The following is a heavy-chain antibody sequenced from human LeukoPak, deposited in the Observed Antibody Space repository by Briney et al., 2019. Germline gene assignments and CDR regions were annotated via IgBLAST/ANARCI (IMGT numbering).Heavy chain of an antibody. CDR1: GFTFSNVW. CDR2: IKSKTFGETT. D-gene: IGHD6-6*01. Sequence: TGGSLRLSCAASGFTFSNVWMSWVRQAPGKGLEWVGRIKSKTFGETTDYAAPVKGRFTISRDDSKNTLYLQMNSLRAEDTAVYYCARDVPGQLGGVDYWGQGTLVTVSS. V-gene: IGHV3-15*05. J-gene: IGHJ4*02. CDR3: ARDVPGQLGGVDY.